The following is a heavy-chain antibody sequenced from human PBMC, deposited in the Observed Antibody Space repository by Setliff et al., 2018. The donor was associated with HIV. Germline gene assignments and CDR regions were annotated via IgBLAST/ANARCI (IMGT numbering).Heavy chain of an antibody. CDR2: IYHSGHT. Sequence: NPSETLSLTCAVSGYSISSGDSWGWIRQPPGKGLEWIGSIYHSGHTYYTPSLKSRVTISVDTSKNQFSLNLTSVTAADTAVYYCARHEPYSSGWFVDYWGQGTLVTVSS. CDR3: ARHEPYSSGWFVDY. J-gene: IGHJ4*02. V-gene: IGHV4-38-2*01. CDR1: GYSISSGDS. D-gene: IGHD6-19*01.